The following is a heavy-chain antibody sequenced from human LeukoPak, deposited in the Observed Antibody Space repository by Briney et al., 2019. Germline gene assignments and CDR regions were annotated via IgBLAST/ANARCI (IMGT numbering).Heavy chain of an antibody. CDR3: TRNQILDDTGSWYAY. Sequence: GGSLRLSCGASGFTFRTYAMSWVRQAPGKGREWVSGISDGGSRTFYAESVKGRFTVSRDNSKNTLYLRMNSLRAEDTAIYYCTRNQILDDTGSWYAYWGQGTLVTVSS. CDR1: GFTFRTYA. D-gene: IGHD6-13*01. CDR2: ISDGGSRT. V-gene: IGHV3-23*01. J-gene: IGHJ4*02.